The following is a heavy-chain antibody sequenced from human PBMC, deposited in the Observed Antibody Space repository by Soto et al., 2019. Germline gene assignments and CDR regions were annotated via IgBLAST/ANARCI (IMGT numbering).Heavy chain of an antibody. J-gene: IGHJ6*02. CDR1: GGTFSSYA. V-gene: IGHV1-69*13. D-gene: IGHD2-2*01. CDR3: ARDRGYCSSTSCYTYYYGMDV. CDR2: IIPIFGTA. Sequence: WASVKVSCKASGGTFSSYAISWVRQAPGQGLEWMGGIIPIFGTANYAQKFQGRVTITADESTSTAYMELSSLRSEDTAVYYCARDRGYCSSTSCYTYYYGMDVWGQGTTVTVSS.